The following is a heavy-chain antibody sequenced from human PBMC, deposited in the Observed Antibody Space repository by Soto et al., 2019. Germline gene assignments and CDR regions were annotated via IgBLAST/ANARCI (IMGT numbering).Heavy chain of an antibody. Sequence: GWSLRLSCAASVFTFISYDMHWVRQATGKGLEWVSAIGTAGDPYYPGSVKGRFTISRENAKNSLYLQMNSLRAGDTAVYYCARGAGITGTTDYAFDIWGQGTMVTVSS. V-gene: IGHV3-13*05. D-gene: IGHD1-20*01. CDR3: ARGAGITGTTDYAFDI. CDR2: IGTAGDP. J-gene: IGHJ3*02. CDR1: VFTFISYD.